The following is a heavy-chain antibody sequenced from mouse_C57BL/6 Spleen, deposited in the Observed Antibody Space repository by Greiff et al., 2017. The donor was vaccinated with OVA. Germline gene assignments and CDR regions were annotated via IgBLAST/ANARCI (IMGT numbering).Heavy chain of an antibody. V-gene: IGHV1-19*01. CDR3: ARSVQLGRGTWFAY. J-gene: IGHJ3*01. CDR1: GYTFTDYY. CDR2: INPYNGGT. Sequence: VQLKQSGPVLVKPGASVKMSCKASGYTFTDYYMNWVKQSHGKSLEWIGVINPYNGGTSYNQKFKGKATLTVDKSSSTAYMELNSLTSEDSAVYYCARSVQLGRGTWFAYWGQGTLVTVSA. D-gene: IGHD4-1*02.